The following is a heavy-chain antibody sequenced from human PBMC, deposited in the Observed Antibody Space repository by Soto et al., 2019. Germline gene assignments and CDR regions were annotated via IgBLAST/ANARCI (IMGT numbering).Heavy chain of an antibody. CDR3: ASQKAGSDCSGGSCSISAYYYYYGMDV. CDR2: IDPSDSYT. D-gene: IGHD2-15*01. J-gene: IGHJ6*02. V-gene: IGHV5-10-1*01. CDR1: GYSFTSYW. Sequence: PGESLKISCKGSGYSFTSYWISWVRQMPGKGLEWMGRIDPSDSYTNYSPSFQGHVTISADKSISTAYLQWSSLKASDTAMYYCASQKAGSDCSGGSCSISAYYYYYGMDVWGQGTTVTVSS.